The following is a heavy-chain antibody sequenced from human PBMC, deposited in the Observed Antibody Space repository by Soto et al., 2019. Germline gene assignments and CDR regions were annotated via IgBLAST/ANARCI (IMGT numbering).Heavy chain of an antibody. CDR1: GFPFSSSA. J-gene: IGHJ4*02. CDR2: ISGSGGST. Sequence: GGSLVLSCASSGFPFSSSAMILVRPAPGKGLEWVSGISGSGGSTYYADSVKGRFTISRDNSKNTLYLQMNSLRAEDTAVYYCATRFNIVVVPAAPFDSWGQGTM. D-gene: IGHD2-2*01. CDR3: ATRFNIVVVPAAPFDS. V-gene: IGHV3-23*01.